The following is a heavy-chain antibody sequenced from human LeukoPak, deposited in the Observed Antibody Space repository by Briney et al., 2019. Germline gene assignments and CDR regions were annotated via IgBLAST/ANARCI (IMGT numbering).Heavy chain of an antibody. CDR2: INGAGSGK. D-gene: IGHD5-24*01. V-gene: IGHV3-7*01. CDR3: ARERCLQPDY. Sequence: GSLRLSCAASGFEFSIYWMSWVRQAPGKGLEWVANINGAGSGKDYVDSVKGRFTISRDNAKDSLSLQMNSLRVEDTAVYYCARERCLQPDYWGQGILVTVSS. J-gene: IGHJ4*02. CDR1: GFEFSIYW.